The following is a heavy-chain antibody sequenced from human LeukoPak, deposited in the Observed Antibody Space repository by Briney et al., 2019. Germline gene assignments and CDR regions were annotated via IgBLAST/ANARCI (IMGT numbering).Heavy chain of an antibody. CDR3: VRSATIAVFRYGMDV. Sequence: SETLFLSCIVSGGSITSLYWSWVRQPPGQGLECVGYVHHTGVTNYNPSHRGRVTVSMDSSKNQFSLKMNSVTAADTAVYYCVRSATIAVFRYGMDVWGQGTTVTVSS. V-gene: IGHV4-59*11. D-gene: IGHD5-24*01. CDR1: GGSITSLY. CDR2: VHHTGVT. J-gene: IGHJ6*02.